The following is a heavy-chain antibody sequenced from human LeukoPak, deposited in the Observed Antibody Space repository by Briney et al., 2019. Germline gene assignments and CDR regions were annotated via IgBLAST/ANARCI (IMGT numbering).Heavy chain of an antibody. CDR2: IYYSGST. Sequence: SETLSLTCTVSGGSISSDYWSWIRQPPGKGLEGIGYIYYSGSTNYNPSLKSRVTMSVDTFKNQFSLKLSSVTAADTAVYYCARDGNIAAAGSARYYFDYWGQGTLVTVSS. CDR3: ARDGNIAAAGSARYYFDY. J-gene: IGHJ4*02. CDR1: GGSISSDY. D-gene: IGHD6-13*01. V-gene: IGHV4-59*12.